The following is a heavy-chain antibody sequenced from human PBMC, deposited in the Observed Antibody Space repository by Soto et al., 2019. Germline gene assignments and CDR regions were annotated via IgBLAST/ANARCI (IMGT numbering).Heavy chain of an antibody. CDR3: ATYRKFFQI. CDR1: GGYICGGYYS. V-gene: IGHV4-30-2*01. Sequence: SETLSRTCAASGGYICGGYYSLCWIRQPPVKGLEWIGCSYNSGSTSYNSSLKSRVTSSVARSKNHFFLNLTSVTAADAAVYYCATYRKFFQICGQGTKVTVSS. J-gene: IGHJ3*02. CDR2: SYNSGST.